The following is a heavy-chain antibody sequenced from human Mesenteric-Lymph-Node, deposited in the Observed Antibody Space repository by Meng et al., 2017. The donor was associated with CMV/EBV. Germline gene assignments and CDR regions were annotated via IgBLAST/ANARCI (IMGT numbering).Heavy chain of an antibody. J-gene: IGHJ5*02. D-gene: IGHD3-10*01. CDR2: IHYSGST. CDR3: ARANYGFIVGWFDP. Sequence: SETLSLTCTVSGGSISSSSYYWGWIRQPPGKGLEWIGSIHYSGSTDYNLSLKSRVTISVDTSKNQFSLKVNSVIAADTAVYYCARANYGFIVGWFDPWGQGTLVTVSS. V-gene: IGHV4-39*07. CDR1: GGSISSSSYY.